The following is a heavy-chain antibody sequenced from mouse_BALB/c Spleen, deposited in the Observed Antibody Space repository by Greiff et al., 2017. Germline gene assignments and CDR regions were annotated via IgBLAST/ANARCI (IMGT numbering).Heavy chain of an antibody. V-gene: IGHV5-6-5*01. J-gene: IGHJ2*01. D-gene: IGHD1-2*01. Sequence: EVKLQESGGGLVKPGGSLKLSCAASGFTFSSYAMSWVRQTPEKRLEWVASISSGGSTYYPDSVKGRFTISRDNARNILYLQMSSLRSEDTAMYYCARGVTTAIFDYWGQGTTLTVSS. CDR2: ISSGGST. CDR3: ARGVTTAIFDY. CDR1: GFTFSSYA.